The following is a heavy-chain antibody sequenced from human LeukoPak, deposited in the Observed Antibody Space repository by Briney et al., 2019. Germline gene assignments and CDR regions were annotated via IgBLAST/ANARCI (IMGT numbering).Heavy chain of an antibody. Sequence: SETLSLTCTVSGGSISSYYWIWIRQPPGKGRECIGYIDYSGSTNYNPSLNGRVTISVDTSKNQFSLKLTSVTAADTAVYYCARSRTVYQYYYYMDVWGKGTTVTVAS. CDR2: IDYSGST. CDR3: ARSRTVYQYYYYMDV. CDR1: GGSISSYY. J-gene: IGHJ6*03. V-gene: IGHV4-59*01. D-gene: IGHD2-2*01.